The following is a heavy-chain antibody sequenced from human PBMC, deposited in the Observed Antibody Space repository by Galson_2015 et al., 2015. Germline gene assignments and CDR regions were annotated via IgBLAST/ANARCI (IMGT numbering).Heavy chain of an antibody. J-gene: IGHJ4*02. Sequence: SETLSLTCTVSGGSISSYYWSWIRQPPGKGLEWIGYIYYSGSTNYNPSLKSRVTISVDTSKNQFSLKLTSVTAADTAVYYCARDKSTQYSSGWPSDYWGQGTLVTVSS. V-gene: IGHV4-59*12. CDR1: GGSISSYY. D-gene: IGHD6-19*01. CDR2: IYYSGST. CDR3: ARDKSTQYSSGWPSDY.